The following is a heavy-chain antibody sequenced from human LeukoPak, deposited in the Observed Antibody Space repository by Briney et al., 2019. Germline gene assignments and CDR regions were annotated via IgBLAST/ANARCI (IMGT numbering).Heavy chain of an antibody. J-gene: IGHJ4*02. CDR3: TRDALFGSGRTHLDF. CDR1: EFTFNRYW. D-gene: IGHD3-10*01. Sequence: PGGSLRHSCAASEFTFNRYWMSWVRQAPGKGLEWVANIKHDGSEAHYVDSVKGRFTISRDNAKNSLSLQMNSLNVDDTGVYFCTRDALFGSGRTHLDFWSQGTLVSVSS. V-gene: IGHV3-7*04. CDR2: IKHDGSEA.